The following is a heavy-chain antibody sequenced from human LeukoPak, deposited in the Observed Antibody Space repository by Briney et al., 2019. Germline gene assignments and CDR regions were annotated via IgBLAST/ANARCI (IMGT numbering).Heavy chain of an antibody. Sequence: ASVKVSCKASGYTFTGYYIHWVRQAPGQGLEWMGWTNPNSGDTNFAQKFQGRVTMTRDTSISTAYMELSRLRSDDTAVYYCANVIAGVTTDYWGQGTLVTVSS. V-gene: IGHV1-2*02. CDR3: ANVIAGVTTDY. CDR2: TNPNSGDT. J-gene: IGHJ4*02. D-gene: IGHD1-26*01. CDR1: GYTFTGYY.